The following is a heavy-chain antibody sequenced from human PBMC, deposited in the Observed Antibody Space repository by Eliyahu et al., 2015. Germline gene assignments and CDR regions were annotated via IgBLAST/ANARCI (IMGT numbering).Heavy chain of an antibody. J-gene: IGHJ4*02. CDR3: AKDGFLSRAARIDY. CDR2: ISGSGDSA. Sequence: EVQLLESGGGLVQPGGSLRLSCAASGFTFSNYAMSWVRQAPGKGLEWVSGISGSGDSAYYADSVKGRFTISRDNSKNTVFLQMNSLRAEDTAVYYCAKDGFLSRAARIDYWGQGTLVTVSS. D-gene: IGHD3-3*01. CDR1: GFTFSNYA. V-gene: IGHV3-23*01.